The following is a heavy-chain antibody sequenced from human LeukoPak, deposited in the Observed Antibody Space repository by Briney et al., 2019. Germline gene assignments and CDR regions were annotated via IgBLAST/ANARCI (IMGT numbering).Heavy chain of an antibody. V-gene: IGHV4-31*03. CDR3: ARVSEGHCSSTSCYRGPFDY. D-gene: IGHD2-2*02. J-gene: IGHJ4*02. CDR1: GGSISSGGYY. CDR2: IYYSGST. Sequence: SQTLSLTCTVSGGSISSGGYYWSWIRQHPGKGLEWIGYIYYSGSTYYNPSLKSRVTISVDTSKNQFSLKLSSVTAADTAVYYCARVSEGHCSSTSCYRGPFDYWGQGTLVTVSS.